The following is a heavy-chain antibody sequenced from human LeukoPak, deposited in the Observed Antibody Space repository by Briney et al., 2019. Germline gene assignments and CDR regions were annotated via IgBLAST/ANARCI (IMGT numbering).Heavy chain of an antibody. CDR2: IHTSGNT. D-gene: IGHD3-10*01. CDR1: GGSISSYY. V-gene: IGHV4-4*07. Sequence: SETLSLTCTVSGGSISSYYWSWIRQPAGKGLEWIGRIHTSGNTNYNPSLKSRVTISVDTSKNQFSLKLSSVTAADAAVYYCARDSGGIAAHDYYYYYIDVWGKGTTVTVSS. J-gene: IGHJ6*03. CDR3: ARDSGGIAAHDYYYYYIDV.